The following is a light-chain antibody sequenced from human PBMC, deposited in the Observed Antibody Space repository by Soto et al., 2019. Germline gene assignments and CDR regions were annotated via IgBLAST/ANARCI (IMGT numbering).Light chain of an antibody. V-gene: IGLV1-44*01. Sequence: QSVLTQPPSAYGTPGQRVTISCSGSSSNIGSNTVNWYQQLPGTAPKLVIYSNNQRPSGVPDRFSGSKSGTSASLAISGLQSEDEADYYCVAWDDSLNGYVVFGGGTKATVL. CDR3: VAWDDSLNGYVV. CDR2: SNN. CDR1: SSNIGSNT. J-gene: IGLJ2*01.